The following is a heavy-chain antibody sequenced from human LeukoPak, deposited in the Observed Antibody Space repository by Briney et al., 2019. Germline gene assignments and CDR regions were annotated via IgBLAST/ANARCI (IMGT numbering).Heavy chain of an antibody. Sequence: SETLSLTCTVSGGSISSSSYYWGWTRQPPGKGLEWIGSIYYSGSTYYNPSLKSRVTISVDTSKNQFSLKLSSVTAADTAVYYCARRRYSSSWGVDYWGQGTLVTVSS. CDR2: IYYSGST. J-gene: IGHJ4*02. CDR3: ARRRYSSSWGVDY. V-gene: IGHV4-39*01. D-gene: IGHD6-13*01. CDR1: GGSISSSSYY.